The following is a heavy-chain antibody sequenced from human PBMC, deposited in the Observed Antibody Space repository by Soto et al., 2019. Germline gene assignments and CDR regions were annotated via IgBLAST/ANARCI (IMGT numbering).Heavy chain of an antibody. J-gene: IGHJ4*02. D-gene: IGHD1-7*01. V-gene: IGHV1-3*05. CDR1: GYTFTSYA. CDR3: ARGVGNSAPDY. CDR2: INAGNGNT. Sequence: QVQLVQSGAEEKKPGASVKVSCKASGYTFTSYAMHWVRQAPGQRLEWMGWINAGNGNTKYSQKFQGRVTITRDTCASTAYMELSSRRSEDTAVYYCARGVGNSAPDYWGQGTLVTVSS.